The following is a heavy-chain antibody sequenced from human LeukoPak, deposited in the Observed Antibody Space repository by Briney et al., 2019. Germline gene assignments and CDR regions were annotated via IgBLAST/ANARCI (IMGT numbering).Heavy chain of an antibody. Sequence: GGSLRLSCAASGFTFSNYWMSWVRQAPGKGLEYVANIKQAGSEMYYVDSVKGRFTISRDNAKNSLYLQMNSLRAEDTAVYYCAGAYYYDSSGYYQKPYYYYGMDVWGQGTTVTVSS. D-gene: IGHD3-22*01. CDR2: IKQAGSEM. CDR3: AGAYYYDSSGYYQKPYYYYGMDV. J-gene: IGHJ6*02. V-gene: IGHV3-7*04. CDR1: GFTFSNYW.